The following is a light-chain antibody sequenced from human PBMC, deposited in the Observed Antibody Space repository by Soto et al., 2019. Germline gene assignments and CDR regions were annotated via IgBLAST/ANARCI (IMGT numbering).Light chain of an antibody. Sequence: EIVLTQSPGTLSLSPGERATLSCRASQSVSSNYLAWYRQKPGLAPRLLIYGASNRATGIPDRFSGSGSGTDFTLTISRLEPEDFAVYYCQQYGSSPGYTFGQGTKLEIK. J-gene: IGKJ2*01. CDR3: QQYGSSPGYT. V-gene: IGKV3-20*01. CDR2: GAS. CDR1: QSVSSNY.